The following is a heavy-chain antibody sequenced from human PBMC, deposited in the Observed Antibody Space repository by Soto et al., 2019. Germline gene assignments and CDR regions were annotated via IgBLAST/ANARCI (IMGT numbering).Heavy chain of an antibody. J-gene: IGHJ4*02. CDR2: IYYSGST. CDR3: ARGGGYNTAFDY. V-gene: IGHV4-31*03. Sequence: SETLSLTCTVSGGSISSGGYYWSWIRQHPGKGLEWIGYIYYSGSTYYKPSLKSRVTISVDTSKNQFSLKLSSVTAADTAVYYCARGGGYNTAFDYWGQGTLVTVS. D-gene: IGHD5-12*01. CDR1: GGSISSGGYY.